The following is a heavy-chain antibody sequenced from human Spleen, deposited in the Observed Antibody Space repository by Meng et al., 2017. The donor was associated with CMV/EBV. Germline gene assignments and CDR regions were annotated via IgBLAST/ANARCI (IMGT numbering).Heavy chain of an antibody. V-gene: IGHV1-18*01. D-gene: IGHD1-26*01. CDR1: GYTFSSSG. J-gene: IGHJ4*02. CDR3: ARRDSVGGPYFFDY. Sequence: KTYGYTFSSSGIGWVRQAPGQGLEWVGWISAYNGNTKYAQKFQGRVTITRDTSTATGYMERRSLTSDDSAVYYCARRDSVGGPYFFDYWGQGTLVTVSS. CDR2: ISAYNGNT.